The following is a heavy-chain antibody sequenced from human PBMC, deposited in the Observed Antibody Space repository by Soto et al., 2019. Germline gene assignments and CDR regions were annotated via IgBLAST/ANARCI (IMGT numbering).Heavy chain of an antibody. CDR2: IYYSGST. CDR1: GGSISSGGYY. D-gene: IGHD4-17*01. Sequence: PSETLSLTCTVSGGSISSGGYYWSWIRQHPGKGLEWIGYIYYSGSTYYNPSLKSRVTISVDTSKNQFSLKLSSVTAADTAVYYCARDSLYGDYAGGRRNAFDFCCTAPMVTVSS. J-gene: IGHJ3*01. CDR3: ARDSLYGDYAGGRRNAFDF. V-gene: IGHV4-31*03.